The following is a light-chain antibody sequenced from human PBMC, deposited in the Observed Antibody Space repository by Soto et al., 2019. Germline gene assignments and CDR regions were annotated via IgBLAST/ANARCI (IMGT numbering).Light chain of an antibody. J-gene: IGLJ3*02. CDR2: ENN. CDR1: SSNIGNNY. CDR3: GTWDSSLSAGGV. Sequence: QSVLTQPPSVSAAPGQKVTISCSGSSSNIGNNYVSWYQQLPGTAPKLLIYENNKRPSGIPDRFSGSKSGTSATLGLTGLQTGDEADYYCGTWDSSLSAGGVFGGGTQLTVL. V-gene: IGLV1-51*02.